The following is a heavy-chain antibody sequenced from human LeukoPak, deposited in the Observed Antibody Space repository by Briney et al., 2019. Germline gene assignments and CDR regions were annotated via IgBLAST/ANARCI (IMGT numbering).Heavy chain of an antibody. CDR3: AKRGLASSWP. Sequence: GGSLRLSCAASGFTFSSYDMSWVRQAPGKGLEWVSALSVSGGSTYYADSVKGRFTISRDNSKHTLYLQMNSLRAEDTAVYYCAKRGLASSWPWGQGTLVTVSS. CDR1: GFTFSSYD. D-gene: IGHD6-13*01. V-gene: IGHV3-23*01. J-gene: IGHJ5*02. CDR2: LSVSGGST.